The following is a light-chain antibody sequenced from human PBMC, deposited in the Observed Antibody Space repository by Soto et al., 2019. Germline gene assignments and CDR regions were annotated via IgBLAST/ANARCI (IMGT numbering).Light chain of an antibody. CDR2: DDY. CDR3: QVWDTGSDHVV. J-gene: IGLJ3*02. V-gene: IGLV3-21*02. CDR1: NIGSKS. Sequence: SYELTRPPSVSVAPGQTASITCGGHNIGSKSLHWYQQKPGQAPVLVVFDDYDRPSGIPERFSGSNSGNTATLTISRVVAGDEADYFCQVWDTGSDHVVFGGVTKLTVL.